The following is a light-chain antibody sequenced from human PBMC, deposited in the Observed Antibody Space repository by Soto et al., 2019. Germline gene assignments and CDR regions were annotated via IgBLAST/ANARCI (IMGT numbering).Light chain of an antibody. Sequence: EIVLTQSPATLSLSPGERATLSCRASQSVSSYLAWYQQKPGQAPRLLIYDASNRATGIPARFSGSGSGTDFTLTISSLEPEDFAVYYCQQYDTSPRTFGQGTTVEI. J-gene: IGKJ1*01. CDR3: QQYDTSPRT. CDR2: DAS. V-gene: IGKV3-11*01. CDR1: QSVSSY.